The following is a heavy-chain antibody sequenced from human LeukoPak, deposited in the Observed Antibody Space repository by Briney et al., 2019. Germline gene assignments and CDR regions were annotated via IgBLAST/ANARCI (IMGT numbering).Heavy chain of an antibody. J-gene: IGHJ5*02. CDR1: GFTFSSYA. D-gene: IGHD6-13*01. CDR2: ISGSGGST. Sequence: GGSLRLSCAASGFTFSSYAMRWVRQARGKGLEWVSAISGSGGSTYYADSVKGRFTISRDNSKNTLYLQMNSLRAEDTAVYYCAKERYSSSWYPNWFDPWGQGTLVTVSS. V-gene: IGHV3-23*01. CDR3: AKERYSSSWYPNWFDP.